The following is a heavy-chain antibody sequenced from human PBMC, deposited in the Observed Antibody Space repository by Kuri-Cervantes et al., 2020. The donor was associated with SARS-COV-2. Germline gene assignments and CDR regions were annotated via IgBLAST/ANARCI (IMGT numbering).Heavy chain of an antibody. Sequence: ASVKVSCKASGYTFTSYAMHWVRQAPGQRLEWMGWINAGNGNTKYSQKFQGRVTITRDTSASTAYMELSRLRSDDTAVYFCARDVEDLSGFRFDCWGQGTLVTVSS. D-gene: IGHD3-22*01. CDR1: GYTFTSYA. V-gene: IGHV1-3*01. CDR2: INAGNGNT. J-gene: IGHJ4*02. CDR3: ARDVEDLSGFRFDC.